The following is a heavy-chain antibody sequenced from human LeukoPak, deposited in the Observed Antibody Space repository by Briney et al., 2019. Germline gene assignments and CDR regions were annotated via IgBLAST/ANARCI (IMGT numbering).Heavy chain of an antibody. J-gene: IGHJ4*02. CDR3: AREIVVVVAATPYYDY. D-gene: IGHD2-15*01. CDR1: GGTFSSYA. Sequence: SVKVSCKASGGTFSSYAISWVRQAPGQGLEWMGGIIPIFGTANYAQKFQGRVTITADESTSTAYMELSSLRSDDTAVYYCAREIVVVVAATPYYDYWGQGTLVTVSS. CDR2: IIPIFGTA. V-gene: IGHV1-69*13.